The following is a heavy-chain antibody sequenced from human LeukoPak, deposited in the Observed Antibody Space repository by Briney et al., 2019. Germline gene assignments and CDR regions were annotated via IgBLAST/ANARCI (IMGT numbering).Heavy chain of an antibody. CDR3: ASGESYYGSGSYSDFDY. CDR2: IKQDGSEK. V-gene: IGHV3-7*01. CDR1: GFTFSSYW. D-gene: IGHD3-10*01. J-gene: IGHJ4*02. Sequence: PGGSLRLSCAASGFTFSSYWMSWVRQAPGKGLEWVANIKQDGSEKYYVDSVKGRFTISRDNAKNSLYLQMNSLRAEDTAVYYCASGESYYGSGSYSDFDYWGQGTLVTVSS.